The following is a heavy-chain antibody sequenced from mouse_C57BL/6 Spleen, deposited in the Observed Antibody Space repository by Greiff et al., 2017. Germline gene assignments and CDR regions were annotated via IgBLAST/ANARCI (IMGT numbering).Heavy chain of an antibody. CDR2: ISDGGSYT. CDR1: GFTFSSYA. V-gene: IGHV5-4*01. Sequence: EVKLVESGGGLVKPGGSLKLSCAASGFTFSSYAMSWVRQTPEKRLEWVATISDGGSYTYSPDNVKGRFTISRDNAKNNLDLQMSHLKSEDTAMYDCARDGSNGSMDYWGQGTSVTVSS. D-gene: IGHD1-1*01. CDR3: ARDGSNGSMDY. J-gene: IGHJ4*01.